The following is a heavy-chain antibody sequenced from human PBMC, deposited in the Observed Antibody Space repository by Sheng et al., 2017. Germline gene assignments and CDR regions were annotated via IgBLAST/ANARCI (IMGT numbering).Heavy chain of an antibody. J-gene: IGHJ4*02. CDR2: ISYDGSNK. CDR1: GFTFSSYA. CDR3: ARVEGGIMITFGGVIAQGFDY. V-gene: IGHV3-30-3*01. Sequence: QVQLVESGGGVVQPGRSLRLSCAASGFTFSSYAMHWVRQAPGKGLEWVAVISYDGSNKYYADSVKGRFTISRDNSKNTLYLQMNSLRAEDTAVYYCARVEGGIMITFGGVIAQGFDYWGQGTLVTVSS. D-gene: IGHD3-16*02.